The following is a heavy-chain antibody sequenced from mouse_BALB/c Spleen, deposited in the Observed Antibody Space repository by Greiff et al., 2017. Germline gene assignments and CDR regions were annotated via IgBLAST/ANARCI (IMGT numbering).Heavy chain of an antibody. J-gene: IGHJ3*01. D-gene: IGHD3-1*01. CDR2: ISDGGSYT. Sequence: EVQLVESGGGLVKPGGSLKLSCAASGFTFSDYYMYWVRQTPEKRLEWVATISDGGSYTYYPDSVKGRFTISRDNAKNNLYLQMSSLKSEDTAMYYCARDRPRGYPAWFAYWGQGTLVTVSA. CDR3: ARDRPRGYPAWFAY. CDR1: GFTFSDYY. V-gene: IGHV5-4*02.